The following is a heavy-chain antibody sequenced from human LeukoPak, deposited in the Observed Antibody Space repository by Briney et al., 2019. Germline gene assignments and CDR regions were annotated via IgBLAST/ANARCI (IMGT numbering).Heavy chain of an antibody. V-gene: IGHV3-21*01. CDR1: GFTFSRHS. D-gene: IGHD3-9*01. Sequence: GSLRLSCAASGFTFSRHSINWVRQAPGKGLEWVSSISSSSSYIYYADSVKGRFTISRDNAKNSLYLQMNSLRAEDTAVYYCAREPYDILTGYYRGYMDVWGKGTTVTISS. CDR3: AREPYDILTGYYRGYMDV. CDR2: ISSSSSYI. J-gene: IGHJ6*03.